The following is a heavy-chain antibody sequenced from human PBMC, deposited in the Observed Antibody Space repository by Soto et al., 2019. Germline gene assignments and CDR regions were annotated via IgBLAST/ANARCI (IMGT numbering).Heavy chain of an antibody. CDR2: FDPEDGET. J-gene: IGHJ4*02. Sequence: ASVKVSCKVSGYTFTELSMHWVRQAPGKGLEWMGGFDPEDGETIYAQKFQGRVTMTEDTSTDTAYMELSSLRSEDTAVYYCATALPPLWFGEFDYWGQGTLVTVSS. V-gene: IGHV1-24*01. CDR1: GYTFTELS. CDR3: ATALPPLWFGEFDY. D-gene: IGHD3-10*01.